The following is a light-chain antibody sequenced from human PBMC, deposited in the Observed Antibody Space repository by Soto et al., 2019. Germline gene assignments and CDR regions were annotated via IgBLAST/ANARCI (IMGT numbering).Light chain of an antibody. CDR2: GAS. CDR3: QQYGSSPSLT. J-gene: IGKJ4*01. CDR1: QSVSSSY. V-gene: IGKV3-20*01. Sequence: EIVFTQSPSTLSLSPGERATLSCRASQSVSSSYLAWYQQKPGQAPRLLIYGASSRATGIPDRFSGSGSGTDFTLTISRLEPEDFAVYYCQQYGSSPSLTFGGGTKVDI.